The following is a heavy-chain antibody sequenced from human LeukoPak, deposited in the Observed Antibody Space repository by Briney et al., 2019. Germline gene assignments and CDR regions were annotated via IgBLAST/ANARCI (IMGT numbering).Heavy chain of an antibody. J-gene: IGHJ4*02. V-gene: IGHV4-34*01. D-gene: IGHD3-10*01. CDR1: GVYLSGYF. CDR3: ARGRGLWFGELSRAFDY. CDR2: INHSGST. Sequence: PSETLSLTCSVYGVYLSGYFLSWIRPPPGKGLEWIGEINHSGSTNYNPYLKSRVTISVDTSKNQYSLKLSSVTAADTAVYYCARGRGLWFGELSRAFDYWGQGTLVTVSS.